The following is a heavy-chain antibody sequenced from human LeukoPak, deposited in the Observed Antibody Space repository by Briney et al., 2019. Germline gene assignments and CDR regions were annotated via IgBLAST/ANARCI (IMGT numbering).Heavy chain of an antibody. CDR1: GFTFSSYA. CDR2: ISYDGSNK. D-gene: IGHD3-22*01. J-gene: IGHJ4*02. Sequence: PGGSLRLSCAASGFTFSSYAMHWVRQAPGKGLEWVAVISYDGSNKYYADSVKGRFTISRDNFKNTLYLQMNSLRAEDTAVYYCARANGGYYPSFDYWGQGTLVTVSS. CDR3: ARANGGYYPSFDY. V-gene: IGHV3-30-3*01.